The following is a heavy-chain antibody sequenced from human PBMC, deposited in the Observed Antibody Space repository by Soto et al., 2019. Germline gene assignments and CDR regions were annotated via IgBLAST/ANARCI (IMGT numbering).Heavy chain of an antibody. Sequence: QVQLVESGGGVVQPGRSLRLSCAASGFTFSSYGMHWVRQAPGKGLEWVAVIWYDGSNKYYADSVKGRFTISRDNSXXTLYLQMNSLRAEDTAVYYCARDVTSGYYGAYFDYWGQGTLVTVSS. D-gene: IGHD3-22*01. CDR2: IWYDGSNK. CDR3: ARDVTSGYYGAYFDY. J-gene: IGHJ4*02. V-gene: IGHV3-33*01. CDR1: GFTFSSYG.